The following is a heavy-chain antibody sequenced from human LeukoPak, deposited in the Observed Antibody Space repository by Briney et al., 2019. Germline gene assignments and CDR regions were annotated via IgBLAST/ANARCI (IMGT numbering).Heavy chain of an antibody. V-gene: IGHV4-38-2*02. D-gene: IGHD3-22*01. CDR2: IYHSGST. CDR3: AREIGYYDSSGYHDAFDI. J-gene: IGHJ3*02. Sequence: PSETLSLTCTVSGYSISSGYYWGWIRQPPGKGLEWIGSIYHSGSTYYNPSLKSRVTISVDTSKNQFSLKLSSVTAADTAVYYCAREIGYYDSSGYHDAFDIWGQGTMVTVSS. CDR1: GYSISSGYY.